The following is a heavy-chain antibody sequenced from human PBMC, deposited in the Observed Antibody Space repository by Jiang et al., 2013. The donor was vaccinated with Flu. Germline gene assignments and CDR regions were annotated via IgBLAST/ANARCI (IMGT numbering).Heavy chain of an antibody. CDR3: ARSIIMDVILIARHHDY. D-gene: IGHD3-10*01. Sequence: VQLVESGGGLVKPGRSLRLSCTTFGFTFGDYGMSWFRQAPGKGLEWVGFIRNKLYGGTTEYAASVQGRFTISRDDSKSIAYLQMNSLKAGDTAVYFCARSIIMDVILIARHHDYWGQGTRVTVSS. J-gene: IGHJ4*02. V-gene: IGHV3-49*05. CDR2: IRNKLYGGTT. CDR1: GFTFGDYG.